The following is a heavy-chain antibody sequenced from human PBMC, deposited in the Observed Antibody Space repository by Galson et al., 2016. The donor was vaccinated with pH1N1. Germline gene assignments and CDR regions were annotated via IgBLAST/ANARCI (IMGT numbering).Heavy chain of an antibody. V-gene: IGHV3-21*01. CDR3: ARARGRPRQYAFDM. CDR1: GFTFISYT. CDR2: ISSNSFYM. D-gene: IGHD2-15*01. J-gene: IGHJ3*02. Sequence: SLRLSCAASGFTFISYTMNWVRQAPGKGLEWVSSISSNSFYMYYADSVKGRFTISRDNAKKTLYLQMNNLRVEDTAVYYCARARGRPRQYAFDMWGQVTVVTVSA.